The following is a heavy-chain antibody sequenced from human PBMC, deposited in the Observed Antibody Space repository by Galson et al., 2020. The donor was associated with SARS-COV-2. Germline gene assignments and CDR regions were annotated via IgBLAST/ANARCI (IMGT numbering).Heavy chain of an antibody. Sequence: GGSLRLSCAASGFTFSSYAMHWVRQAPGKGLEYVSAISSNGGSTYYADSVKGRFTISRDNSKNTLYLQMGSLRAEDMAVYYCASLGSYYYDSSGYYFKDYWGQGTLVTVSS. V-gene: IGHV3-64*02. CDR3: ASLGSYYYDSSGYYFKDY. CDR1: GFTFSSYA. CDR2: ISSNGGST. D-gene: IGHD3-22*01. J-gene: IGHJ4*02.